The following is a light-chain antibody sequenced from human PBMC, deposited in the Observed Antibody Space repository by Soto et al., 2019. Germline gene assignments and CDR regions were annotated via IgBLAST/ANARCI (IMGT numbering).Light chain of an antibody. CDR3: QQYNRWPPIT. CDR1: QSVWSN. Sequence: EIVMTQSPATLSVSPGERATLSCRVSQSVWSNLAWYQQKPGQPPRLLIYDASTRTTGITARFSGIGSGKEVTLNISSLQSEDFAFYYCQQYNRWPPITCGQGTGLEIK. CDR2: DAS. J-gene: IGKJ5*01. V-gene: IGKV3-15*01.